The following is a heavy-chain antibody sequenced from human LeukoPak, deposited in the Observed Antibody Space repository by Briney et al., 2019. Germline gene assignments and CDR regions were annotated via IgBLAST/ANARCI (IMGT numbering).Heavy chain of an antibody. CDR2: IIPIFGTA. J-gene: IGHJ6*04. D-gene: IGHD6-13*01. Sequence: SVTLSCMASGGTFSSYAISWVRQAPGQGLEWMGGIIPIFGTANYAQKFQGRVTITADESTSTAYMELSSLRSEDTAVYYCARVSSAAGYSYYYGMDVWGKGTTVTVSS. V-gene: IGHV1-69*13. CDR1: GGTFSSYA. CDR3: ARVSSAAGYSYYYGMDV.